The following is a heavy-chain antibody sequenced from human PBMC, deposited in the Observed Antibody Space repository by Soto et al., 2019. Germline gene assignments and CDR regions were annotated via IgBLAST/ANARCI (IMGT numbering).Heavy chain of an antibody. V-gene: IGHV4-59*01. CDR1: GGSISNYY. Sequence: SETLSLTCNVSGGSISNYYWTWVRQSPEKGLEWIGYMYYNGNINYNPSLKSRVTISIDTSKNQFSLTLKSVTAADTAVYYCASGGNWFDPWGQGXLVTVYS. J-gene: IGHJ5*02. CDR2: MYYNGNI. CDR3: ASGGNWFDP. D-gene: IGHD3-16*01.